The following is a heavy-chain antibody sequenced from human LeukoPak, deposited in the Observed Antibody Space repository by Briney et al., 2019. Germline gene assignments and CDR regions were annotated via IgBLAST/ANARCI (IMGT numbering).Heavy chain of an antibody. J-gene: IGHJ4*02. CDR1: GYTLTELS. CDR3: ATPLIVRPGSPFDY. CDR2: FDPEDGET. V-gene: IGHV1-24*01. D-gene: IGHD3-22*01. Sequence: ASVKVSCKVSGYTLTELSMHWVRQAPGKGLEWMGGFDPEDGETIYAQKFQGRVTMTEDTSTDTAYMELSSLRSEDTAVYYCATPLIVRPGSPFDYWGQGTLVTVSS.